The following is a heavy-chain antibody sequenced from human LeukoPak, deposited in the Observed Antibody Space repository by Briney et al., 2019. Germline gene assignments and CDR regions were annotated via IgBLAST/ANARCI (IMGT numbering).Heavy chain of an antibody. V-gene: IGHV3-48*01. CDR2: ISSSSNTM. Sequence: GGSLRLSCAASGFTFSSYNLNWVRQAPGKGLEWVSYISSSSNTMYYTDSVKGRFTISRDNAKNSLYLQMSSLRAEDTAIYYCARLRDDTPYWGQGTLVTVSS. CDR3: ARLRDDTPY. CDR1: GFTFSSYN. D-gene: IGHD3-22*01. J-gene: IGHJ4*02.